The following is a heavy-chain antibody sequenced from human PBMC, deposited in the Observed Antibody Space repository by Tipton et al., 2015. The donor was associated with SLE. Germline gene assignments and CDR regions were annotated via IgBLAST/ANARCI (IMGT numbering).Heavy chain of an antibody. V-gene: IGHV4-39*01. D-gene: IGHD4-17*01. CDR3: AGRYGDLPD. CDR1: GASISGYNHY. Sequence: LRLSCSVSGASISGYNHYWAWIRQSPGKGLEWIGSVVHSGITFYNPSLKTRVVISADASKNEFSLRLTSVTAADTAVYFCAGRYGDLPDWGQGTLVTVSS. J-gene: IGHJ4*02. CDR2: VVHSGIT.